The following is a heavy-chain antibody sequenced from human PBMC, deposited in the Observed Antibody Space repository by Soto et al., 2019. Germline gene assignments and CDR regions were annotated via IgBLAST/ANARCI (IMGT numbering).Heavy chain of an antibody. Sequence: QVQLVQSGAEVKKPGSSVKVSCKASGGTFSSYAISWLRQAPGQGLEWMGGIIPIFGTANYAQKFQGRVTITADKSTSTAYMGLSSLTSENTAVYYCAKERIAARRYYYYYGMDVWGQGTTVTVSS. CDR3: AKERIAARRYYYYYGMDV. CDR2: IIPIFGTA. V-gene: IGHV1-69*06. J-gene: IGHJ6*02. CDR1: GGTFSSYA. D-gene: IGHD6-6*01.